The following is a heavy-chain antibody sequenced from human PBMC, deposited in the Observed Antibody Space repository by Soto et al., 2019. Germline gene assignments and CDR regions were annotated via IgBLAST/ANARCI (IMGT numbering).Heavy chain of an antibody. Sequence: QVQLQESGPGLVTPSQTLSLTCTVSGGSISSGGYYWSWIRQHPGDGLEWMAYIYHSGNTYYTPSLTSRVAVSVDTAKNQFSLNLSSVTAADTAVYYCARVEYSYEFDYWGQGTLVTVSS. J-gene: IGHJ4*02. V-gene: IGHV4-31*03. CDR3: ARVEYSYEFDY. CDR1: GGSISSGGYY. CDR2: IYHSGNT. D-gene: IGHD5-18*01.